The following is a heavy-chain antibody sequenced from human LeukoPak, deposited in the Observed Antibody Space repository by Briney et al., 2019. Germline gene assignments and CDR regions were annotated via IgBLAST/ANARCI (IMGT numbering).Heavy chain of an antibody. V-gene: IGHV4-31*03. Sequence: SETLSLTCTVSSGSVSTSSYYWSWIRQHPGKGLEWIGYIYYSGSTYYNPSLKSRVTISVDTSKNQFSLKLSSVTAADTAVYYCARDVDGGSGSYYFDYWGQGTLVTVSS. CDR3: ARDVDGGSGSYYFDY. CDR1: SGSVSTSSYY. J-gene: IGHJ4*02. CDR2: IYYSGST. D-gene: IGHD3-10*01.